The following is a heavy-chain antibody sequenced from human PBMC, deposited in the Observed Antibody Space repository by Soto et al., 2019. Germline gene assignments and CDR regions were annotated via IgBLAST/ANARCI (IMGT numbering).Heavy chain of an antibody. CDR1: GGSISSYY. Sequence: SETLSLTCTVSGGSISSYYWSWIRQPPGKGLEWLGYIYYSGSTNYNPSLKSRVTISVDTSKNQFSLKLSSVTAADTAVYYCARGRYETYSGYDSGYYFDYWGQGTLVTVSS. V-gene: IGHV4-59*01. CDR3: ARGRYETYSGYDSGYYFDY. D-gene: IGHD5-12*01. J-gene: IGHJ4*02. CDR2: IYYSGST.